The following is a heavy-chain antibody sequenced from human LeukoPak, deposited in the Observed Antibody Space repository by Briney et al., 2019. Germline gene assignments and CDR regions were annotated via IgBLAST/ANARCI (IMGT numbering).Heavy chain of an antibody. Sequence: GASVKVSCKASGGSFSSYVITWVRQAPGQGLEWMGRIIPILGIANYAQKFQGRVTITADKSTSTAYMELSSLRSEDTAVYYCARDNSSGWYGAFDIWGQGTMVTVSS. CDR3: ARDNSSGWYGAFDI. D-gene: IGHD6-19*01. J-gene: IGHJ3*02. CDR1: GGSFSSYV. CDR2: IIPILGIA. V-gene: IGHV1-69*04.